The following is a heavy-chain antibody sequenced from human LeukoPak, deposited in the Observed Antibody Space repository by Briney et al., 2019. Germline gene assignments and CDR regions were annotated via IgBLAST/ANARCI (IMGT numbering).Heavy chain of an antibody. CDR1: GFIFGSFW. CDR3: ARQGSYSNGWFFDY. J-gene: IGHJ4*02. V-gene: IGHV3-7*01. D-gene: IGHD6-19*01. CDR2: IKQDASET. Sequence: PGGSLRLSYEASGFIFGSFWMNWVRQAPGKGLEWVANIKQDASETYYVDSVKGRFIISRDSPKNSLYLQLNSLRAEDTAIYYCARQGSYSNGWFFDYWGQGALVTVSS.